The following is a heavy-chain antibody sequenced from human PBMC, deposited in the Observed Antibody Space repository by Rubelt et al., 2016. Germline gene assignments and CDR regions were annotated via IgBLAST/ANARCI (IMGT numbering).Heavy chain of an antibody. CDR2: INHSGST. CDR1: GGSFSGYY. V-gene: IGHV4-34*01. J-gene: IGHJ4*02. CDR3: ARIMITFGGVAN. D-gene: IGHD3-16*01. Sequence: QVQLQQWGAGLLKPSETLSLTCAVYGGSFSGYYWSWIRQPPGKGLEWIGEINHSGSTNYNPSLKRGVTSTVETSKNQVALKLSSVTAADTAVYYCARIMITFGGVANWGQGTLVTVSS.